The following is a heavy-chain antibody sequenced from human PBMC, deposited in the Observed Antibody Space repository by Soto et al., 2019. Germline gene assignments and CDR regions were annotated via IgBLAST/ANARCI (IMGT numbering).Heavy chain of an antibody. Sequence: QVQLVESGGGVVQPGRSLRLSCAASGFTFSSYGMHWVRQAPGKGLEWVAVIWYDGSNKYYADSVKGRFTISRDNSKNTLYLQMNSLRAEDTAVYYCARDGAFSSSSGCSGGSCYSLHYYYGMDVWGQGTTVTVSS. CDR1: GFTFSSYG. J-gene: IGHJ6*02. D-gene: IGHD2-15*01. CDR2: IWYDGSNK. V-gene: IGHV3-33*01. CDR3: ARDGAFSSSSGCSGGSCYSLHYYYGMDV.